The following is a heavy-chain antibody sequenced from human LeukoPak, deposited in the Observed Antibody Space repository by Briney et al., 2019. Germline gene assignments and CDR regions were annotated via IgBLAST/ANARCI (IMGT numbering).Heavy chain of an antibody. V-gene: IGHV1-46*01. J-gene: IGHJ4*02. Sequence: ASVKVSCKASGYTFTSYYMHWVRQAPEQGLKWMGIINPSGGSTSYAQKFQGRVTMTRDTSTSTVYMELSSLRSEDTAVYYCARDMHSTGGIDYWGQGTLVTVSS. CDR3: ARDMHSTGGIDY. CDR2: INPSGGST. D-gene: IGHD3-16*01. CDR1: GYTFTSYY.